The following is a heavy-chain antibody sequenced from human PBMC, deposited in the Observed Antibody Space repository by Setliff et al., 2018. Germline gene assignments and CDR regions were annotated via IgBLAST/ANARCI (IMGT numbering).Heavy chain of an antibody. CDR2: INPSSGRT. J-gene: IGHJ3*02. Sequence: ASVKVSCKASGYTFTSHYMHWVRQAPGLGLEWMGTINPSSGRTSYAQKFQGRVTMARDTSTSTVYMDMSSLRSEDTAVYFCARDVFPYHYEGAFDIWGQGTMVTVSS. CDR1: GYTFTSHY. CDR3: ARDVFPYHYEGAFDI. D-gene: IGHD3-22*01. V-gene: IGHV1-46*01.